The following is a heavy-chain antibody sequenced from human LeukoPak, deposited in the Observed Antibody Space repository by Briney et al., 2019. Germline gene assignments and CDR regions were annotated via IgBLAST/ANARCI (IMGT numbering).Heavy chain of an antibody. D-gene: IGHD6-6*01. Sequence: GGSLRLSCAASGFTFSSYSMNWVRQAPGKGLEWVSSISSSSSYIYYADSVKGRFTISRDNAKNSLYLQMNSLRAEDTAVYCCARDRSSSGWFDPWGQGTLVTVSP. J-gene: IGHJ5*02. CDR1: GFTFSSYS. CDR2: ISSSSSYI. V-gene: IGHV3-21*01. CDR3: ARDRSSSGWFDP.